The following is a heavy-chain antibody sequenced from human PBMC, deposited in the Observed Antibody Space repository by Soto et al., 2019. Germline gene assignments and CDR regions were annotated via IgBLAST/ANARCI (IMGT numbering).Heavy chain of an antibody. V-gene: IGHV1-69*01. J-gene: IGHJ6*02. CDR1: GGTFSSYA. CDR2: IIPIFGTA. CDR3: ARGGYCTNGVCYPSYYYGMDV. D-gene: IGHD2-8*01. Sequence: QVQLVQSGAEVKKPGSSVKVSYKASGGTFSSYAISWVRQAPGQGLEWMGGIIPIFGTANYAQKFQGRVTITADESTSTAYMELSSLRSEDTAVYYCARGGYCTNGVCYPSYYYGMDVWGQGTTVTVSS.